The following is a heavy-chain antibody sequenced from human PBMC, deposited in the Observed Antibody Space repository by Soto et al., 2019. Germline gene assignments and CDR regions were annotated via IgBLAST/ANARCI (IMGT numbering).Heavy chain of an antibody. J-gene: IGHJ5*02. V-gene: IGHV4-30-4*01. CDR3: AREKHDFWSGYGWFDP. D-gene: IGHD3-3*01. Sequence: SETLSLTCTVSGDSISSGDYYWSWIRQPPGKGLEWIGYMYYSGSTYYNPSLKSRISISVDTSKNQFSLKLSSVTAADTAVYYCAREKHDFWSGYGWFDPWGQGTLVTVSS. CDR1: GDSISSGDYY. CDR2: MYYSGST.